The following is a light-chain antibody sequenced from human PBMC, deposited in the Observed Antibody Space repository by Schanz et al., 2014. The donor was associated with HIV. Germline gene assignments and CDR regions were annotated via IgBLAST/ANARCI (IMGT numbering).Light chain of an antibody. CDR3: SSYAGRYNYFV. V-gene: IGLV2-23*01. Sequence: QSALTQPASVSGSPGQSITISCTGTSSDVGSYNLVSWYQQHPGKAPKLMIYEGSKRPSGVSNRFSGSKSGNTASLTISGLQAEDEADYYCSSYAGRYNYFVFGTGTKVTVL. CDR1: SSDVGSYNL. J-gene: IGLJ1*01. CDR2: EGS.